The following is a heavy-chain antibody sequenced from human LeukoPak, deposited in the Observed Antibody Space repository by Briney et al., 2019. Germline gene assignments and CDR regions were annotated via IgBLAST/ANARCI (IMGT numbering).Heavy chain of an antibody. CDR1: GFTFDDYA. Sequence: GGSLRLSCAASGFTFDDYAMHWVRQAPGKGLEWVSGISWNSGSIGYADSVKGRFTISRDNAKNSLYLQMNSLRAEDTALYYCARGSYSRDYWGRGTLVTVSS. D-gene: IGHD1-26*01. CDR2: ISWNSGSI. J-gene: IGHJ4*02. V-gene: IGHV3-9*01. CDR3: ARGSYSRDY.